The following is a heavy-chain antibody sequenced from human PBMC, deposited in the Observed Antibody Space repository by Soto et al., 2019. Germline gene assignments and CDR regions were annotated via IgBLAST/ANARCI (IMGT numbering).Heavy chain of an antibody. CDR1: GLSLSTSGVG. J-gene: IGHJ6*02. D-gene: IGHD2-15*01. V-gene: IGHV2-5*01. Sequence: QITLKESGPTLLNPTQTLTLTCTFSGLSLSTSGVGVGWIRQPPGKALEGLALISWYDGKRYRPSLETRLTITKETPKNQVEPTMTNMDSVDTATYYSSYLPCRGGSGYWFSYSGMDVWGQATMVPVSS. CDR3: SYLPCRGGSGYWFSYSGMDV. CDR2: ISWYDGK.